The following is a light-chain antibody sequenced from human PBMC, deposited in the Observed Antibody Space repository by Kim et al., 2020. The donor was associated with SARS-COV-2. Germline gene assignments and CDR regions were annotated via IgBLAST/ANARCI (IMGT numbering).Light chain of an antibody. CDR1: SSDIGTYTY. J-gene: IGLJ3*02. CDR3: SSFTTRGIWV. V-gene: IGLV2-14*03. CDR2: DVS. Sequence: GQSIPISCTGTSSDIGTYTYVSWYQHHPGKAPKIMIYDVSKGPSGPSNRFSGSKSGNTASLTISGLQAGDEADYYCSSFTTRGIWVFGGGTQLTVL.